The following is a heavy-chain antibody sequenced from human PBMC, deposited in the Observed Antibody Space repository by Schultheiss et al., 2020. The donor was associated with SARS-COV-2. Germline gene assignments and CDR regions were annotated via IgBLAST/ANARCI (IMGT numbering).Heavy chain of an antibody. CDR2: FDPEDGET. CDR1: GYTLTELS. CDR3: ARDPTIVGATYYFDY. J-gene: IGHJ4*02. D-gene: IGHD1-26*01. V-gene: IGHV1-24*01. Sequence: GESLKISCKVSGYTLTELSMHWVRQAPGKGLEWMGGFDPEDGETIYAQKFQGRVTMTEDTSTDTAYMELSSLRSEDTAVYYCARDPTIVGATYYFDYWGQGTLVTVSS.